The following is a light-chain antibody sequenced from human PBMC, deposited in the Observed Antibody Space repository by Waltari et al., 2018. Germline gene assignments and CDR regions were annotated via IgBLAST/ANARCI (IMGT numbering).Light chain of an antibody. J-gene: IGKJ2*02. CDR2: CAS. Sequence: EIVMTQSPAALSVSPGERATHSCPASHYFSYNLAWYQHKPGQPPRLLISCASTRAAGVPARFSGSEYGTEFSLTISSLRSEDAAIGFCQQYNTWPPSTVGQGTKLEIK. CDR1: HYFSYN. CDR3: QQYNTWPPST. V-gene: IGKV3-15*01.